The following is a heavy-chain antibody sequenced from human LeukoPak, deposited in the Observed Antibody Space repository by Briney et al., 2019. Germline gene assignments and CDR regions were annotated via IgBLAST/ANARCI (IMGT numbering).Heavy chain of an antibody. Sequence: ASVKVSCKASGGTFSSYAISWVRQAPGQGLEWMGGIIPIFGTANYAQKFQGRVTITADESTSTAYMELSSLRSEDTAVYYCARGPMGVVVAAILEYFQHWGQGTLVTASS. J-gene: IGHJ1*01. CDR1: GGTFSSYA. CDR3: ARGPMGVVVAAILEYFQH. CDR2: IIPIFGTA. V-gene: IGHV1-69*13. D-gene: IGHD2-15*01.